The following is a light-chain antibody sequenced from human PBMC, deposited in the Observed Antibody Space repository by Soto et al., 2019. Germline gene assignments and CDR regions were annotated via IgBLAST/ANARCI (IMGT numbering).Light chain of an antibody. CDR3: QQSYSTPIT. V-gene: IGKV1-5*03. CDR1: QSISNW. CDR2: KAS. J-gene: IGKJ5*01. Sequence: DIQMTKSPSTLSASVGDRVTITVRASQSISNWLAWYQQRPGKAPKLLIYKASSLESGVPSRFSGSGSGAEFTLTISSLQPEDFATYYCQQSYSTPITFGQGTRLEIK.